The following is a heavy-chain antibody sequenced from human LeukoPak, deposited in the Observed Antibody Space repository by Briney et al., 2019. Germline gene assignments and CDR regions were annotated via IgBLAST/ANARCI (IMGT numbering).Heavy chain of an antibody. CDR1: GFTFSSYA. Sequence: PGGSLRLSCAASGFTFSSYAMSWVRQAPGKGLEWVSAISGSGGSTYYADSVKGRFTISRDNSKNTLYLQMNSLRAEDTAVYYCAREGGYSYGRKGGYFDYWGQGTLVTVSS. V-gene: IGHV3-23*01. CDR3: AREGGYSYGRKGGYFDY. D-gene: IGHD5-18*01. J-gene: IGHJ4*02. CDR2: ISGSGGST.